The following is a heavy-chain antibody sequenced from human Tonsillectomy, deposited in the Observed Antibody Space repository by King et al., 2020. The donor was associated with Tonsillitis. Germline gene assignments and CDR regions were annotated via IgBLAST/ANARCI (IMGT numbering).Heavy chain of an antibody. D-gene: IGHD3-9*01. J-gene: IGHJ6*02. CDR1: GFTFSSYG. CDR2: ISYDGSNK. CDR3: ARATLPRYYDILTGYYYYYYYGMDV. V-gene: IGHV3-33*05. Sequence: VQLVESGGGVVQPGRSLRLSCAASGFTFSSYGMHWVRQAPGKGLEWVAVISYDGSNKYYEDSVKGRFTISRDNSKNTLYLQMNSLRAEDTAVYYCARATLPRYYDILTGYYYYYYYGMDVWGQGTTVTVSS.